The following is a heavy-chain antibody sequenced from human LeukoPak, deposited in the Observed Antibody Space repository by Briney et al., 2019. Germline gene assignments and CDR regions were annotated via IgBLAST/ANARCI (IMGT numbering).Heavy chain of an antibody. Sequence: GGSLRLSCAASGFTFSTMNWVRQAPGKGLEWVSSISGTSTYIHDADSVKGRFTVFRDNANKSLYLQMNSLRAEDTAMYYCARGMRQIDDAFDLWGQGTMVTVSS. CDR3: ARGMRQIDDAFDL. D-gene: IGHD6-25*01. CDR2: ISGTSTYI. V-gene: IGHV3-21*01. CDR1: GFTFST. J-gene: IGHJ3*01.